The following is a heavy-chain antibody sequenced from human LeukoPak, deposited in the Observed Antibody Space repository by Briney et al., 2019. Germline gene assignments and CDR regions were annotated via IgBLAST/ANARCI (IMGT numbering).Heavy chain of an antibody. J-gene: IGHJ4*02. V-gene: IGHV3-13*01. CDR2: IGTAGDT. CDR1: GFTFSDYD. Sequence: GGSLRLSCAASGFTFSDYDMHWVRQATGKGLEWVSAIGTAGDTYYTGSVKGRFTISRENAKNSLYLQMNSLRAGDTAVYYCARDQSLWFGELCYFDYWGQGTLVTVSS. D-gene: IGHD3-10*01. CDR3: ARDQSLWFGELCYFDY.